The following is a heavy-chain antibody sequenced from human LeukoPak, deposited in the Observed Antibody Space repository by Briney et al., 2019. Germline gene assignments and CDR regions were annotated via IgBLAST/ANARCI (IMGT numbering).Heavy chain of an antibody. Sequence: GGSLRLSCAASGFTFSSYWMSWVRQAPGKGLEWVANIKQDGSEKYYADSVKGRFTISRDNSKNTLYLQMNSLRAEDTAVYYCARGDGYGAAPVDYWGQGTLVTVSS. V-gene: IGHV3-7*04. CDR3: ARGDGYGAAPVDY. CDR2: IKQDGSEK. CDR1: GFTFSSYW. J-gene: IGHJ4*02. D-gene: IGHD5-24*01.